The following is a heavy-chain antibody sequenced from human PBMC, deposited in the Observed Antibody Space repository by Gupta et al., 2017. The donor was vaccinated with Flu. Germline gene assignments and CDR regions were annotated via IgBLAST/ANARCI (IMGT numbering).Heavy chain of an antibody. D-gene: IGHD1-26*01. CDR3: ARDHRWELHPTSGDY. V-gene: IGHV3-33*01. CDR2: IWYDGSNK. J-gene: IGHJ4*02. CDR1: GFTFSSYG. Sequence: QVQLVESGGGVVQPGRSLSLSCAASGFTFSSYGMHWVRQAPGKGLEWVAVIWYDGSNKYYADSVKGRFTISRDNSKNTLYLQMNSLRAEDTAVYYCARDHRWELHPTSGDYWGQGTLVTVSS.